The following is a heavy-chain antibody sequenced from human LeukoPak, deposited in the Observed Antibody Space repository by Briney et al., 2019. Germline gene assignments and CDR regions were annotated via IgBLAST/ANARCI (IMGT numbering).Heavy chain of an antibody. CDR3: ARGDGDYGWFDP. Sequence: PSETLSLTCAVYGGSFSGYYRSWIRQSPGKGMEWIGEINHSGSTNYNPSLKSRVTISVDTSKNHFSLKLSSVTAADTAVYYCARGDGDYGWFDPWGQGTLVTVSS. D-gene: IGHD4-17*01. CDR2: INHSGST. J-gene: IGHJ5*02. CDR1: GGSFSGYY. V-gene: IGHV4-34*01.